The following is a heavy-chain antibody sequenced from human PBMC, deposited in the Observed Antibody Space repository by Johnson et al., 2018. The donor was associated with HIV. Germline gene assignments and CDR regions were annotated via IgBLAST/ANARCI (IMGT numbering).Heavy chain of an antibody. Sequence: QMQLVESGGGVVQPGRSLRLSCAASGFTFSSYGMHWVRQAPGKGLEWVTFMRFDGSEIHYVESVKGRFTISRDNYKNTLYLQLNSMRAEDTAVYYCANLGYSSSWDYDGFDIWGQGTMVTVSS. CDR1: GFTFSSYG. D-gene: IGHD6-13*01. V-gene: IGHV3-30*02. CDR2: MRFDGSEI. CDR3: ANLGYSSSWDYDGFDI. J-gene: IGHJ3*02.